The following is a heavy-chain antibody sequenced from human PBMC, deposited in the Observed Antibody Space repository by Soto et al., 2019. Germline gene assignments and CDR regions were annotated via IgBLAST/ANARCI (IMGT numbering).Heavy chain of an antibody. CDR1: GGSFSGYY. CDR3: ARAVLRAVRFDP. Sequence: QVQLQQWGAGLLKPSETLSLTCAVYGGSFSGYYWSWIRQPPGKGLEWIGEINHSGSTNYNPSLKRRVTISVDTSKNQFSLKLSSVTAADTAVYYCARAVLRAVRFDPWGQGTLVTVSS. V-gene: IGHV4-34*01. CDR2: INHSGST. J-gene: IGHJ5*02. D-gene: IGHD6-25*01.